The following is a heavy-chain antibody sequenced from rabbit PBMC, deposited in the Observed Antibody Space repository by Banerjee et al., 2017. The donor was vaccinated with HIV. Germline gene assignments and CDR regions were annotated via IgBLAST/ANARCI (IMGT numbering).Heavy chain of an antibody. J-gene: IGHJ4*01. Sequence: QSLEESGGDLVKPGASLKLSCKASGFTLSSYWICWVRQAPGKGLEWIACIYAGSSGSAYYTSWAKGRFTISKTSSTTVTLQMTSLTAADTATYFCGRTNYVSSSTYSSFNLWGPGTLVTVS. CDR1: GFTLSSYW. CDR2: IYAGSSGSA. V-gene: IGHV1S40*01. CDR3: GRTNYVSSSTYSSFNL. D-gene: IGHD1-1*01.